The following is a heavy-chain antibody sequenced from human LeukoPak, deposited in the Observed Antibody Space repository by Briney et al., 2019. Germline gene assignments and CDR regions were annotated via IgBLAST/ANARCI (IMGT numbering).Heavy chain of an antibody. Sequence: GGSLRLSCAASGFNLGSYGMSWVRQAPGKGLEWVSSISNDGGGTFSADSVRGRFTISRDNSKNTLFLQMDSLRAVDTALYFCAKGSSGYFFDHWGQGSLVTVSS. D-gene: IGHD3-22*01. CDR1: GFNLGSYG. CDR3: AKGSSGYFFDH. V-gene: IGHV3-23*01. J-gene: IGHJ4*02. CDR2: ISNDGGGT.